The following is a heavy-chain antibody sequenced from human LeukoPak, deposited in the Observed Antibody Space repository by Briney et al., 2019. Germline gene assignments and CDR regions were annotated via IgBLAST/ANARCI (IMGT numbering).Heavy chain of an antibody. CDR3: ASQDGLLRFDY. Sequence: SETLSLTCTHSGGSISSYYWSWIRQPPGKGLEWIGYIYYSGSTNYNPSLKSRVTISVDTSKNQFSLKLSSVTAADTAVYYCASQDGLLRFDYWGQGTLVTVSS. V-gene: IGHV4-59*01. J-gene: IGHJ4*02. CDR2: IYYSGST. D-gene: IGHD2-15*01. CDR1: GGSISSYY.